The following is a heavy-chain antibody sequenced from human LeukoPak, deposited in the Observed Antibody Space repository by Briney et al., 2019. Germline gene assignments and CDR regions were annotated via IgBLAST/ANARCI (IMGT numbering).Heavy chain of an antibody. D-gene: IGHD3-10*01. J-gene: IGHJ4*02. CDR2: ISVSGGST. Sequence: GGSLRLSCAASGFSFSSYAMNWVRQAPGKGLEWVSVISVSGGSTYYADSVKGRFTISRDNSKNTLYLQMNSLRAEDTAAYYCAKDWGYYGSGSYWIDYWGQGTLVTVSS. V-gene: IGHV3-23*01. CDR1: GFSFSSYA. CDR3: AKDWGYYGSGSYWIDY.